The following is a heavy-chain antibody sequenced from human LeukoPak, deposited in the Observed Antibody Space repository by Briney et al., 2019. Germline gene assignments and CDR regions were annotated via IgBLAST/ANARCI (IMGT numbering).Heavy chain of an antibody. CDR3: AREDYGEHYFDY. D-gene: IGHD4-17*01. CDR1: GITFSNYA. Sequence: PWGSSRLSCAASGITFSNYAMHWVRQAPGKGLEWVAIISYDGSKKNFADSVKGRFTISRDNSKNTLYLQMNSLRAEDTAVYDCAREDYGEHYFDYWGQGALVGVSS. CDR2: ISYDGSKK. J-gene: IGHJ4*02. V-gene: IGHV3-30*04.